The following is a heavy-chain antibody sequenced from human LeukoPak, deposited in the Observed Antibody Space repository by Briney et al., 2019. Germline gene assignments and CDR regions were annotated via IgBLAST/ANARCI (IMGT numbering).Heavy chain of an antibody. V-gene: IGHV1-18*04. CDR2: ISAYNGNT. CDR3: ARGDINLGYYYYGMDV. CDR1: GYTFTSYG. Sequence: GASVKVSCKASGYTFTSYGISWVRQAPGQGLEWMGWISAYNGNTNYAQKLQGRVTITTDTSTSTAYMELRSLRSDETAVYYCARGDINLGYYYYGMDVWGKGTTVTVSS. D-gene: IGHD3-10*01. J-gene: IGHJ6*04.